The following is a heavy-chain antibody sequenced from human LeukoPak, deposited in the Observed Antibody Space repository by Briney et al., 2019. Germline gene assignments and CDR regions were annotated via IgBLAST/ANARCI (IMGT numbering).Heavy chain of an antibody. CDR3: ARQNWGGNDAFDI. J-gene: IGHJ3*02. CDR2: IYYSGST. V-gene: IGHV4-59*08. Sequence: SETLSLTCIVSGGSISPYYWSWIRQPPGQGQEWIGYIYYSGSTNNNPSHKSRVTISVDTSKHQFSLKISSVAAADTAVYYCARQNWGGNDAFDIWGQGTMVTVSS. CDR1: GGSISPYY. D-gene: IGHD7-27*01.